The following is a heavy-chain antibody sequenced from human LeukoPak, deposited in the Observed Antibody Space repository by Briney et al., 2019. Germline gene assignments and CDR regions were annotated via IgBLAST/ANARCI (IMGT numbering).Heavy chain of an antibody. Sequence: AGGSLRLSCAGSGIIVTNNYINWVRQAPGKGLEWVSIIYTGESRFYADSVKGRFTISRDNSKNTLYLEMRSLRTDDTAVYYCARGATGRLDYWGQGTLVTVSS. CDR3: ARGATGRLDY. V-gene: IGHV3-66*02. D-gene: IGHD2-15*01. CDR2: IYTGESR. J-gene: IGHJ4*02. CDR1: GIIVTNNY.